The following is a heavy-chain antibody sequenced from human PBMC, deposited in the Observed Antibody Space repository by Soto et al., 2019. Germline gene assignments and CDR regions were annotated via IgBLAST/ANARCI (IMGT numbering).Heavy chain of an antibody. CDR1: GFTFSSHT. J-gene: IGHJ6*02. D-gene: IGHD3-10*01. CDR2: VTSSGSSI. CDR3: AKDRGFYYSSGTLATGDYNYGMDV. Sequence: EVQLVESGGGLVKPGGSLRLSCAASGFTFSSHTMNWVRQAPGKGLEWVSSVTSSGSSIYYADSLKGRFTISRDNAKNSLYLQINSLRAEATVVYYCAKDRGFYYSSGTLATGDYNYGMDVWGQGTTVIVSS. V-gene: IGHV3-21*01.